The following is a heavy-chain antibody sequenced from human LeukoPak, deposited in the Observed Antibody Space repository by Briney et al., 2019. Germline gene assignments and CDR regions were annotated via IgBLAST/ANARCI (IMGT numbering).Heavy chain of an antibody. CDR2: IYYSGST. CDR1: GGSISSSSYY. J-gene: IGHJ5*02. D-gene: IGHD2-21*01. V-gene: IGHV4-39*01. Sequence: SETLSLTCTVSGGSISSSSYYWGWIRQPPGKGLEWIGSIYYSGSTYYNPSLKSRVTISVDTSKNQFSLHLTSVTPDDTAVYYCVRWHHVDRWFDPWGQGILVTVSS. CDR3: VRWHHVDRWFDP.